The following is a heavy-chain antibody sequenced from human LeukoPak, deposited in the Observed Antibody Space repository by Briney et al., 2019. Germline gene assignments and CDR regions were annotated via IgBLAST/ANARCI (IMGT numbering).Heavy chain of an antibody. CDR3: ARAYYYDSSGYLDY. D-gene: IGHD3-22*01. Sequence: SETLSLTCTVSGGSISSSSYSWGWIRQPPGKGLEWIGSIYYSGSTYYNPSLKSRVTISVDTSKNQFSLKLSSVTAADTAVYYCARAYYYDSSGYLDYWGQGILVTVSS. CDR2: IYYSGST. J-gene: IGHJ4*02. V-gene: IGHV4-39*07. CDR1: GGSISSSSYS.